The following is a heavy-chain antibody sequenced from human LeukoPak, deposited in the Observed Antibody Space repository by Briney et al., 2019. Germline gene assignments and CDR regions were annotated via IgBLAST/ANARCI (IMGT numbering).Heavy chain of an antibody. V-gene: IGHV3-74*01. J-gene: IGHJ6*03. CDR2: INSGGSST. Sequence: GGSLRLSCAPSGFTLRTYWMTRVRRAPGKGLVGVSRINSGGSSTSYADSVKDRFTISRDNAKNTLYLQMNSLRAEDTAVYYCTTSYDSGSYYMDVWGKGTTVTISS. CDR3: TTSYDSGSYYMDV. D-gene: IGHD1-26*01. CDR1: GFTLRTYW.